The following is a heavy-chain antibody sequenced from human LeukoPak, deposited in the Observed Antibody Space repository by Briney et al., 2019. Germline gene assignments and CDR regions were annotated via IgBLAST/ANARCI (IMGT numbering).Heavy chain of an antibody. CDR2: IWYDGSNR. CDR1: GFTLSSYG. CDR3: ARDWYSGSREIDY. J-gene: IGHJ4*02. D-gene: IGHD1-26*01. Sequence: QTGGPLRLSFAASGFTLSSYGMHWVRQAPGKGLEWVAVIWYDGSNRYYADSVKGRFTISRDNSKNTLYLQMDSLRAEDTAVYYCARDWYSGSREIDYWGQGTLVTVPS. V-gene: IGHV3-33*01.